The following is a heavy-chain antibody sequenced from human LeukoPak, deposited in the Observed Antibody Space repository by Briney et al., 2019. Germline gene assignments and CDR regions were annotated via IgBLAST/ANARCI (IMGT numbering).Heavy chain of an antibody. CDR3: ARQRRGLDY. V-gene: IGHV4-59*08. CDR2: IYYSGST. CDR1: GGPISSYY. D-gene: IGHD3-10*01. J-gene: IGHJ4*02. Sequence: SETLSLTCTVSGGPISSYYWSWIRQPPGKGLEWIGYIYYSGSTNYNPSLKSRVTISVDTSKNQFSLKLSSVTAADTAVYYCARQRRGLDYRGQGTLVTVSS.